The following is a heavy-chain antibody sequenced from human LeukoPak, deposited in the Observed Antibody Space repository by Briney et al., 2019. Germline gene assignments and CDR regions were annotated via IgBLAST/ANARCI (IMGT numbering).Heavy chain of an antibody. CDR3: ARGPYYYDSSGNQIDY. Sequence: ASVKVSCKASGYTFTSYDINWVRQAAGQGLEGMGWKNPNSGNTVYAQKFQGRVTMTRNTSISTAYMELSSLRSEDTAVYYCARGPYYYDSSGNQIDYWGQGTLVTVSS. CDR2: KNPNSGNT. CDR1: GYTFTSYD. V-gene: IGHV1-8*01. J-gene: IGHJ4*02. D-gene: IGHD3-22*01.